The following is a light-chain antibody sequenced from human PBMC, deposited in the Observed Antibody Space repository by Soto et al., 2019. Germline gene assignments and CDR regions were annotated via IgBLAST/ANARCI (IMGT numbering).Light chain of an antibody. CDR1: SSDVGGYNY. CDR3: SSYTSTTTRV. J-gene: IGLJ1*01. CDR2: EVS. Sequence: QSALTQPASVSGSPGQSITISCPGTSSDVGGYNYVSWYQQHPGKGPILMIYEVSNRPSGVSNRFSGSKSGNTATLTISGLQAEDEADYYGSSYTSTTTRVFXTGTKGTVL. V-gene: IGLV2-14*03.